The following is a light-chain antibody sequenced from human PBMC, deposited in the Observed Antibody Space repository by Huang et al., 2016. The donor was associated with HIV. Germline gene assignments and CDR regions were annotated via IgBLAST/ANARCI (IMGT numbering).Light chain of an antibody. V-gene: IGKV3-15*01. J-gene: IGKJ4*01. CDR1: QSVNSD. CDR3: QQYNDWPPPT. Sequence: EIEMTQSPVTLSVSPGQRATLSCRASQSVNSDLAWYQQKPGQAPRLLIYGVSTRATGIPSKFNATGSGTEFSLSINNLQSDDFAVYYCQQYNDWPPPTFGGGTKVEI. CDR2: GVS.